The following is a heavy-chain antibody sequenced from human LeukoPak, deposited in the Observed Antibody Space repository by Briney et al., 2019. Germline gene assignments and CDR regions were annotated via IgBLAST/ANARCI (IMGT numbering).Heavy chain of an antibody. D-gene: IGHD3-3*01. Sequence: PGGSLRLSCAASGFTFSSYAMMWVRQAPGKGLDSVSTISVSGGSPNYADSVKGRFTISRDNSKNTLFLQMNSLRAEDTALYYCAKGLREYDFWSGYATWGQGTLVTVSS. V-gene: IGHV3-23*01. J-gene: IGHJ5*02. CDR3: AKGLREYDFWSGYAT. CDR1: GFTFSSYA. CDR2: ISVSGGSP.